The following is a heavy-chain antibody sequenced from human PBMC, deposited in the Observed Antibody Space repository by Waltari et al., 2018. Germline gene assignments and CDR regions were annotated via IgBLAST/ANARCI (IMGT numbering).Heavy chain of an antibody. J-gene: IGHJ3*02. CDR2: IYHSGST. V-gene: IGHV4-38-2*01. CDR3: ARHTLWELLPRHAFDI. D-gene: IGHD1-26*01. Sequence: QVQLQESGPGLVKPSETLSLTCAVSGYSISSGYYWGWIRQPPGKGLEWIGSIYHSGSTYYNPSLKSRVTISVDTSKNQFSLKLSSVTAADTAMYYCARHTLWELLPRHAFDIWGQGTMVTVSS. CDR1: GYSISSGYY.